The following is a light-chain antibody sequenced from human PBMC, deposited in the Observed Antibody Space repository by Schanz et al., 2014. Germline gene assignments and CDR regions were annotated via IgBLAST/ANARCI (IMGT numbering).Light chain of an antibody. CDR3: CSYAGSLWV. CDR1: SGDVGTYNL. CDR2: EGS. Sequence: QSALTQPASVSGSPGQSITISCTGTSGDVGTYNLVSWYQQHPGKAPKVMIYEGSKRPSGVRDRFSGSKSGNTASLTISGLQAEDEADYYCCSYAGSLWVFGGGTKVTVL. V-gene: IGLV2-23*01. J-gene: IGLJ3*02.